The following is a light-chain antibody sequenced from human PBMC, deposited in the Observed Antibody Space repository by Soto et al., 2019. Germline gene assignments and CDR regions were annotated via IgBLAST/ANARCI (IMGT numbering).Light chain of an antibody. Sequence: AIQLTQSPSSLSASVGDRVTITCRASQGISSALAWFQQRPGNPPKLLIYDASSLESGVPSRFGGSGSGTDFTLTISSLQPEDFATYYCQQFNTYPLTFGQGTKVEIK. CDR1: QGISSA. V-gene: IGKV1-13*02. CDR2: DAS. CDR3: QQFNTYPLT. J-gene: IGKJ1*01.